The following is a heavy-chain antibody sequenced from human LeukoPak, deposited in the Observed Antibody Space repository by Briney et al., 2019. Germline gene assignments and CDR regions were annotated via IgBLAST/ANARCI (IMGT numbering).Heavy chain of an antibody. J-gene: IGHJ4*02. CDR2: INHSGST. D-gene: IGHD4-23*01. CDR1: GGSFSGYY. V-gene: IGHV4-34*01. Sequence: SETLSLTCAVYGGSFSGYYWSWIRQPPGKGLEWIGEINHSGSTNYNPSLKSRVTISVDTSKNQFSLKLSSVTAADTAVYYCARGATVVDIDYWGQETLVTVSS. CDR3: ARGATVVDIDY.